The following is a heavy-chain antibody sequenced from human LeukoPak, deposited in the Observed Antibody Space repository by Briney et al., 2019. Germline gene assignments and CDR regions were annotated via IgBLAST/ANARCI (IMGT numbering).Heavy chain of an antibody. D-gene: IGHD6-13*01. CDR3: ARDRLRQYSSRRTYYYYGMDV. J-gene: IGHJ6*02. V-gene: IGHV3-30*03. Sequence: PGRSLRLSCAASGFTFSSYGMHWVRQAPGKGLEWVAVISYDGSNKYYADSVKGRFTISRDNSKNSLYLQMNSLRAEDTAVYYCARDRLRQYSSRRTYYYYGMDVWGQGTTVTVSS. CDR1: GFTFSSYG. CDR2: ISYDGSNK.